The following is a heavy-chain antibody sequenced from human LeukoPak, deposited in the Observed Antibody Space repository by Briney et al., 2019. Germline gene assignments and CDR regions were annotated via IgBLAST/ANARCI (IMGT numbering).Heavy chain of an antibody. CDR3: AKEMTTVTTSWFDP. V-gene: IGHV3-23*01. D-gene: IGHD4-17*01. CDR1: GFTFSSYA. J-gene: IGHJ5*02. Sequence: GGSLRLSCAASGFTFSSYAMSWVRQAPGKGLEWVSAISGSGGSTYYADSVTGRFTISRDNSKNTLYLQMNSLRAEDAAVYDCAKEMTTVTTSWFDPWGQGTLVTVSS. CDR2: ISGSGGST.